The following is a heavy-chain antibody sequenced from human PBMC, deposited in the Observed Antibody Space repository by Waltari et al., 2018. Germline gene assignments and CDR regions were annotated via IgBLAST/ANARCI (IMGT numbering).Heavy chain of an antibody. CDR2: IYSGGSST. CDR1: GFTFSSYA. V-gene: IGHV3-23*03. Sequence: EVQLLESGGGLVQPGGSLRLSCAASGFTFSSYAMRWVRQAPGKGLEWVSVIYSGGSSTYYADSVKGRFTISRDNSKNTLYLQMNSLRAEDTAVYYCAKDPDYVYAFDIWGQGTMVTVSS. CDR3: AKDPDYVYAFDI. J-gene: IGHJ3*02. D-gene: IGHD4-17*01.